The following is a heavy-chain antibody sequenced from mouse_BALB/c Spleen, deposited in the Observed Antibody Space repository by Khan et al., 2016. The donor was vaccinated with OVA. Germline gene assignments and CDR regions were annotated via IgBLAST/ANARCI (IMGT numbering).Heavy chain of an antibody. CDR3: ARLEDK. CDR2: IWAGGST. V-gene: IGHV2-9*02. J-gene: IGHJ2*01. CDR1: GFSLTSYG. Sequence: QVQLMESGPGLLAPSQSLSITCTVSGFSLTSYGVYWVRQPPGKGLEWLGAIWAGGSTNYYSALMSRLSISKDNSKSQVFVKMNSLHTGDTAMYYCARLEDKWGQGTTLTVSS.